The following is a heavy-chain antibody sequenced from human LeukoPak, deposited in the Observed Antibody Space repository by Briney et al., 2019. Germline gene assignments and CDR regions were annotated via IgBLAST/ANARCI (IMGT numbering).Heavy chain of an antibody. CDR1: GGSFSGYY. D-gene: IGHD5-12*01. Sequence: ASETLSLTCAVYGGSFSGYYWSWIRQPPGKGLEWIGEINHSGSTNYNPSLKSRVTISVDTSKNQFSLKLSSVTAADTAVYYCARARGYSGYDVWGQGTLVPVSS. V-gene: IGHV4-34*01. CDR3: ARARGYSGYDV. CDR2: INHSGST. J-gene: IGHJ4*02.